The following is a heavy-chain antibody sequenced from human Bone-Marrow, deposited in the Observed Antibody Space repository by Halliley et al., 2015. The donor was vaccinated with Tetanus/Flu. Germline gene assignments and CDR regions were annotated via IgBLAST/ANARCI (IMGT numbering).Heavy chain of an antibody. D-gene: IGHD6-19*01. CDR3: ARVSSSGWYLDN. J-gene: IGHJ4*02. Sequence: LRLSCGVDGESFTGYYRSWIRQPPGKGLEWIGEINHRGVTNYNPSLESRVTLTVDTSKNQFSLKLRSVTAADTAVFFCARVSSSGWYLDNWGQGTLVTVSS. CDR1: GESFTGYY. V-gene: IGHV4-34*01. CDR2: INHRGVT.